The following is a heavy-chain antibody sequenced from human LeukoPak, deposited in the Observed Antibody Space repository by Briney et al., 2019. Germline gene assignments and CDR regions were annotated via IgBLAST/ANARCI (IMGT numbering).Heavy chain of an antibody. J-gene: IGHJ6*03. CDR1: GYTFTSYD. Sequence: ASVKVSCKASGYTFTSYDINWVRQATGQGLEWMGWMNPNSGNTGYAQKFQGRVTITRNTSISTAYMELSSLRSEDTAVYYCARVSSSWYWDYYYYMDVWGKGTTVTVSS. V-gene: IGHV1-8*03. CDR2: MNPNSGNT. D-gene: IGHD6-13*01. CDR3: ARVSSSWYWDYYYYMDV.